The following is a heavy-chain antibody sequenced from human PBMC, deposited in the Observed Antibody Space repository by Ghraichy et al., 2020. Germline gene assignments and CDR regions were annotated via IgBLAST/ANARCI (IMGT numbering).Heavy chain of an antibody. CDR2: INNDGSNS. V-gene: IGHV3-74*01. CDR3: ARGDYYFGIFL. D-gene: IGHD2-21*02. J-gene: IGHJ6*02. Sequence: GGSLRLSCAASGFTIDNHWMHWVRQVPGKGLVWVSGINNDGSNSYYADSVTGRFVIERDNRKNTVELQRNSVRVDDSAVYYCARGDYYFGIFLWGQWTTVTVSS. CDR1: GFTIDNHW.